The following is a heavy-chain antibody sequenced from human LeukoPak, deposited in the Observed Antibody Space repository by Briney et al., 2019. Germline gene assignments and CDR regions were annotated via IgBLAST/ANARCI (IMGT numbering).Heavy chain of an antibody. Sequence: PGGSLRLSCEASGFTFSTYTMNWVRQAPGKGLEWVSYISGSGTTIYYAESVKGRFTISRDNAKNSLYLQMNSLRVEDTAVYYCARGSGLWFGELLSGFDYWGQGTLVTVSS. V-gene: IGHV3-48*04. CDR1: GFTFSTYT. J-gene: IGHJ4*02. D-gene: IGHD3-10*01. CDR2: ISGSGTTI. CDR3: ARGSGLWFGELLSGFDY.